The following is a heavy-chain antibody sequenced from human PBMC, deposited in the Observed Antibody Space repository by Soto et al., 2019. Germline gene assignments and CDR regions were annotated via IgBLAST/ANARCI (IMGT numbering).Heavy chain of an antibody. CDR1: GDSIDRGGHY. CDR2: IYYSGST. D-gene: IGHD4-17*01. J-gene: IGHJ6*02. V-gene: IGHV4-31*03. Sequence: QVQLHESGPGLVKPSQTLSLTCTVSGDSIDRGGHYWTWIRQHPGKGLEWIGYIYYSGSTSYNPSLKSRVTISIDTSKEQFSLKLSSVTAADPAVYYCARNDYGEAGYGLDVWGQGTTVTVSS. CDR3: ARNDYGEAGYGLDV.